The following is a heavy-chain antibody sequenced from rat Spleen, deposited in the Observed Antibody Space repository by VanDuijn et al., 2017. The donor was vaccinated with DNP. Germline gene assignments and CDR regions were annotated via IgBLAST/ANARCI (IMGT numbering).Heavy chain of an antibody. CDR3: VRERFGVDY. CDR2: INKDSSII. V-gene: IGHV4-2*01. J-gene: IGHJ2*01. D-gene: IGHD4-3*01. CDR1: GFTFSSFP. Sequence: EVQLVESGGGLVQPGRSMKLSCAASGFTFSSFPMAWVRQTPGKGLEWIGEINKDSSIINYTPSLKDKFTMSRDNAQNTLYLQMSRLGSEDTAIYYCVRERFGVDYWGQGVMVTVSS.